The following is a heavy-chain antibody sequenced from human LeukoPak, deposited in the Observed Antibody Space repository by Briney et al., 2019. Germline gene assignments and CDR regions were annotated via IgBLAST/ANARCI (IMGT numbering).Heavy chain of an antibody. CDR2: IIPILGIA. CDR1: GGTFSSYA. Sequence: VASVKVSCKASGGTFSSYAISWVRQAPGQGLEWMGRIIPILGIANYAQKFQGRVTITADKSTSTAYMELSSLRSEDTAVYYCARIYVEDGNYDILTGSNLSLRGDRYGMDVWGQGTTVTVSS. V-gene: IGHV1-69*04. J-gene: IGHJ6*02. D-gene: IGHD3-9*01. CDR3: ARIYVEDGNYDILTGSNLSLRGDRYGMDV.